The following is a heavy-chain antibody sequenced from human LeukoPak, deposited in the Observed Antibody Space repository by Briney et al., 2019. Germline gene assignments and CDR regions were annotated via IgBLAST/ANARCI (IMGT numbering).Heavy chain of an antibody. V-gene: IGHV3-53*05. CDR1: GFTFSTNH. J-gene: IGHJ5*02. CDR2: IYSDGNT. Sequence: GGSLRLSCAASGFTFSTNHMTWVRQATGKGPEWVSAIYSDGNTYYADSVKGRFTISRDNSKNTLYLQMNSLRAEGTAVYYCVRDLTWGQGTLVTVSS. CDR3: VRDLT.